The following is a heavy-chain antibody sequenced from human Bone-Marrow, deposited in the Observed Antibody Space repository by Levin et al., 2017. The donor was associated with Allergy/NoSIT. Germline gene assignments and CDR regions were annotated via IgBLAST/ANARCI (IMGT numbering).Heavy chain of an antibody. CDR1: GFTVSNNW. Sequence: GESLKISCAASGFTVSNNWMNWIRQAPEKGLEWVALIYSNGGVRYADSVKGRFTISRDSSKNTLYLQMNSLRAEDSAVYFCAIHPGAVPAATWGQGTLVTVSS. CDR3: AIHPGAVPAAT. V-gene: IGHV3-66*04. D-gene: IGHD2-2*01. CDR2: IYSNGGV. J-gene: IGHJ4*02.